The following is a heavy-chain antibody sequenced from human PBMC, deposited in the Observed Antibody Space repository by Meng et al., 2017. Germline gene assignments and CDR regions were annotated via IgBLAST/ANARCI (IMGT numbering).Heavy chain of an antibody. D-gene: IGHD3-22*01. J-gene: IGHJ4*02. Sequence: GESLKISCKASGYTFTSYDINWVRQATGQGLEWMGWMNPNSGNTGYAQKVQGRVTITRNTSISTAYMELSSLRSEDTAVYYCARGVYDSSGYIPFDYWGQGTLVTVSS. CDR1: GYTFTSYD. V-gene: IGHV1-8*03. CDR2: MNPNSGNT. CDR3: ARGVYDSSGYIPFDY.